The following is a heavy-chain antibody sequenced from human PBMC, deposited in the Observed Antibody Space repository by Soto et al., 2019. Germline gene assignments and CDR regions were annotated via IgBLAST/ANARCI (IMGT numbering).Heavy chain of an antibody. J-gene: IGHJ4*02. V-gene: IGHV3-30*18. CDR3: AKDRSEYSSSWYYFDY. Sequence: QVQLVESGGGVVQPGRSLRLSCAASGFTFSSYGMHWVRQAPGKGLEWVAVISYDGSNKYYADSVKGRFTISRDNSKNTLYLKMNSLRAEDTAVYYCAKDRSEYSSSWYYFDYWGQGTLVTVSS. D-gene: IGHD6-13*01. CDR1: GFTFSSYG. CDR2: ISYDGSNK.